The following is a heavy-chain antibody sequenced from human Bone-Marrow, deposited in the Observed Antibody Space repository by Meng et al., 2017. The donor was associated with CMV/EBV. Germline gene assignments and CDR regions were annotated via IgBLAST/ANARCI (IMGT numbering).Heavy chain of an antibody. CDR2: IRYDGSNK. V-gene: IGHV3-30*02. Sequence: QVQLVESGGGVVQSGGSLRPPCSASGFTFSSYGMHWVRQAPGKGLEWVAFIRYDGSNKYYADSVKGRFTISRDNSKNTLYLQMNSLRAEDTAVYYCAKDPGVVVITYYFDYWGQGTLVTVYS. D-gene: IGHD3-22*01. CDR3: AKDPGVVVITYYFDY. CDR1: GFTFSSYG. J-gene: IGHJ4*02.